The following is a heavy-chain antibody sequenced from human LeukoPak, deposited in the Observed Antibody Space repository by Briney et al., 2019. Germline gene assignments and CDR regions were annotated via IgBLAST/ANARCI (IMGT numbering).Heavy chain of an antibody. Sequence: SVKLFCNASGFTFTSSAVLWVRHARGQRLEWIGWIVVGSGNTNYAQKFQGRVTMTRDTSTRTVYMELSSLISEDTAVYYCARDRGGYYTWGQGTLVTVSS. V-gene: IGHV1-58*01. CDR3: ARDRGGYYT. CDR2: IVVGSGNT. D-gene: IGHD3-22*01. CDR1: GFTFTSSA. J-gene: IGHJ4*02.